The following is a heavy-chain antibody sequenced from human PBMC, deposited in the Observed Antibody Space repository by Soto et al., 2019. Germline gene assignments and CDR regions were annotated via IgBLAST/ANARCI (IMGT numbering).Heavy chain of an antibody. CDR3: ARDLSSKVSVPQN. V-gene: IGHV1-18*01. Sequence: AKVTCKDPGETFASKGRSWVRQEQRQGLEWMGWISAYNGNTNYAQKLQGRVTMTTDTSTSTAYMGLRSLRSDDTAVYYCARDLSSKVSVPQNWGQGTLVTVSS. D-gene: IGHD3-10*01. J-gene: IGHJ4*02. CDR2: ISAYNGNT. CDR1: GETFASKG.